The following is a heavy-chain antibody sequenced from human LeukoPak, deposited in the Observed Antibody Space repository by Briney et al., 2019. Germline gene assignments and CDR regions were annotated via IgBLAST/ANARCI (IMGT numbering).Heavy chain of an antibody. CDR3: ARDKEQQVAGLWYYFDY. J-gene: IGHJ4*02. Sequence: SVKVSCKASGGTFSSYAISWVRQAPGQGLEWMGRIIPIFGTANCAQKFQGRVTITTDESTSTAYMELSSLRSEDTAVYYCARDKEQQVAGLWYYFDYWGQGTLVTVSS. CDR1: GGTFSSYA. D-gene: IGHD4/OR15-4a*01. V-gene: IGHV1-69*05. CDR2: IIPIFGTA.